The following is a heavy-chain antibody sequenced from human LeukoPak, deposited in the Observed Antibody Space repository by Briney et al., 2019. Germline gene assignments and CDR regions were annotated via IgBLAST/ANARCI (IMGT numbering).Heavy chain of an antibody. CDR1: GFIFSNSA. J-gene: IGHJ4*02. CDR2: ISYDGSNK. V-gene: IGHV3-30*18. CDR3: AKDIEEWLVKGGGCFDY. D-gene: IGHD6-19*01. Sequence: PGGSLRLSCAASGFIFSNSAMHWVRQAPGKGLEWVAVISYDGSNKYYADSVKGRFTISRDNSKNTLYLQMNCLRAEDTAVYYCAKDIEEWLVKGGGCFDYWGQGALVTVSS.